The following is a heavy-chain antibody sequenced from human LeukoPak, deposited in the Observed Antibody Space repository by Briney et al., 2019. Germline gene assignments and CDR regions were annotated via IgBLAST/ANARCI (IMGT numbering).Heavy chain of an antibody. CDR1: GYSFTSYW. J-gene: IGHJ4*02. CDR3: ASSHSGYGGDFDY. Sequence: GESLKISCKGSGYSFTSYWIGWVRQMPGKGLEWMGIIYPGDSDTRYSPSFQGQVAISANKSISTAYLQWSSLKASDTAMYYCASSHSGYGGDFDYWGQGTLVTVSS. D-gene: IGHD5-12*01. V-gene: IGHV5-51*01. CDR2: IYPGDSDT.